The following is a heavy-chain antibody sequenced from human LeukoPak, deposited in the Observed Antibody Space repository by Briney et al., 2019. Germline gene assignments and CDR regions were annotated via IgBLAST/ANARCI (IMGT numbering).Heavy chain of an antibody. CDR1: GGSVSSGSYY. J-gene: IGHJ3*02. D-gene: IGHD3-22*01. Sequence: PSETLSLTCTVSGGSVSSGSYYWSWIRQPPGKGLEWIGYIYYNGSTNYNPSLKSRVTISIDTSKNQFSLKLSSVTAADTAVYYCAREWSASIYDSSGSRRSRGFDIWGQGTTVTVSS. CDR3: AREWSASIYDSSGSRRSRGFDI. CDR2: IYYNGST. V-gene: IGHV4-61*01.